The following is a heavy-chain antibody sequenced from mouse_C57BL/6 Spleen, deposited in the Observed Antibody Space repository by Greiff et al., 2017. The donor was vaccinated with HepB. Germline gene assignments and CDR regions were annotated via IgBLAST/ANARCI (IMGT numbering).Heavy chain of an antibody. CDR1: GYAFSSSW. CDR3: ARSGDGYYADY. D-gene: IGHD2-3*01. Sequence: VQLQQSGPELVKPGASVKISCKASGYAFSSSWMNWVKQRPGKGLEWIGRIYPGDGDTNYNGKFKGKATLTADKSSSTAYMQLSSLTSEDSAVYFCARSGDGYYADYWGQGTSVAVSS. CDR2: IYPGDGDT. J-gene: IGHJ4*01. V-gene: IGHV1-82*01.